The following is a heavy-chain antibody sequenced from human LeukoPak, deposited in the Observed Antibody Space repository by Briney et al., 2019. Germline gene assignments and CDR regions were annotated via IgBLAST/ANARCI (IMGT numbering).Heavy chain of an antibody. CDR3: ASSIAVAGLSWFDP. CDR1: GGSISSGDYY. V-gene: IGHV4-30-4*08. J-gene: IGHJ5*02. D-gene: IGHD6-19*01. CDR2: NYYSGST. Sequence: KASETLSLTCTVSGGSISSGDYYWSWIRQPPGKGLEWIGYNYYSGSTYYNPSLKSRVTISVDTSKNQFSLKLSSVTAADTAVYYCASSIAVAGLSWFDPWGQGTLVTVSS.